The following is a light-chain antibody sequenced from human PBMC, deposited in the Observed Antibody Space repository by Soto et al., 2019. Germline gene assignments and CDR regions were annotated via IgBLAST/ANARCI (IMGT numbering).Light chain of an antibody. J-gene: IGLJ1*01. Sequence: QLVLTQPPSVSGAPGQRVTLSCTGSSSNIGAGYDVHWYQQLPGTAPKLLIYANSNRPSGVPDRFSGSKSGTSASLAITGLQAEDEADYYCQSYDSRLSGYVFGTGTKLTVL. CDR3: QSYDSRLSGYV. V-gene: IGLV1-40*01. CDR2: ANS. CDR1: SSNIGAGYD.